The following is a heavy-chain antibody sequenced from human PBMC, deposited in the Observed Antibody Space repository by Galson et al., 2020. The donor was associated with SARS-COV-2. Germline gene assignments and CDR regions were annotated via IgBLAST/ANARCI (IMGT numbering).Heavy chain of an antibody. D-gene: IGHD6-25*01. CDR2: ISAYNGNT. CDR1: GYTFTSYG. J-gene: IGHJ4*02. V-gene: IGHV1-18*01. Sequence: ASVKVSCKASGYTFTSYGISWVRQAPGQGLEWMGWISAYNGNTNYEQKLQGRVTMTTDTSTSTAYMELRSLRSDDTAVYYCPITAAAAPSYWGQGTLVTVSS. CDR3: PITAAAAPSY.